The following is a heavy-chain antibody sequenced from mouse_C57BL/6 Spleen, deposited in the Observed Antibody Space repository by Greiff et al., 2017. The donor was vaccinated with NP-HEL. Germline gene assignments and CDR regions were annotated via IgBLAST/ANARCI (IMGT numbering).Heavy chain of an antibody. J-gene: IGHJ2*01. Sequence: VQLQQSGPELVKPGASVKLSCKASGYTFTSYDINWVKQRPGQGLEWIGWIYPRDGSTKYNEKFKGKATLTVDTSSSTAYMELHSLTSEDSAVYFCARTPSFITTVVATSYFDYWGQGTTLTVSS. CDR3: ARTPSFITTVVATSYFDY. CDR2: IYPRDGST. V-gene: IGHV1-85*01. D-gene: IGHD1-1*01. CDR1: GYTFTSYD.